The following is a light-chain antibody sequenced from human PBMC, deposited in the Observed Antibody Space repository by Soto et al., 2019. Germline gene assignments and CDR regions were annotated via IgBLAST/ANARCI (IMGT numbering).Light chain of an antibody. J-gene: IGLJ1*01. Sequence: QSVLDQPPSVSGSPGQSVAISCTGSSSDVGSNNRVSWYHQPPGTAPKLIIYDVTNRPSGVPDRFSGSKSGNTASLTISGLQAEDEADYYCSSYTTSNTYVFGTGTKVTV. CDR2: DVT. CDR1: SSDVGSNNR. CDR3: SSYTTSNTYV. V-gene: IGLV2-18*02.